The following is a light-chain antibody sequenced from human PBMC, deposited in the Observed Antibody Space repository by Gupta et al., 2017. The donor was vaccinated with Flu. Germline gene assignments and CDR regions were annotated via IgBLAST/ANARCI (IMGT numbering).Light chain of an antibody. J-gene: IGLJ3*02. Sequence: HSALTTPPSVSASPGDPLTISFSGTSSAVGGYNYVSWYQQHPGKAPKPMIYDVSKRPSGVPDRFSGSKSGNTASLTISGLQAEDEADYYCCSYAGSYTWVFGGWTKLTVL. CDR2: DVS. V-gene: IGLV2-11*01. CDR3: CSYAGSYTWV. CDR1: SSAVGGYNY.